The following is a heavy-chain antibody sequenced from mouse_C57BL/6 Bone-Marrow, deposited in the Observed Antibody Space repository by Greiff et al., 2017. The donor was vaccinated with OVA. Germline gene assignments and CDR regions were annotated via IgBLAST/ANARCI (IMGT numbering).Heavy chain of an antibody. CDR2: IDPSDSYT. Sequence: QVQLQQPGAELVRPGTSVKLSCKASGYTFTSYWMHWVKQRPGQGLEWIGVIDPSDSYTNYNQKFKGKATLTVDTSSSTAYMQLSSLTSEDSAVYCYADGNYGPWYFDVWGTGTTVTVSS. D-gene: IGHD2-1*01. CDR1: GYTFTSYW. CDR3: ADGNYGPWYFDV. V-gene: IGHV1-59*01. J-gene: IGHJ1*03.